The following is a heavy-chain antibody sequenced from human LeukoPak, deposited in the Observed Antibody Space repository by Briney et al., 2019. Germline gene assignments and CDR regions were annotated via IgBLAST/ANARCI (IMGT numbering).Heavy chain of an antibody. Sequence: GGSLRLSCAASGFAFGSYAMGWVRQAPGKGLEWVSAISGSDDSTYYADSVKGRFTTSRDKSKNTLYLQMNSLRAEDTAVYYCSKQVDFDPADPLDVWGQGTMVTVSS. D-gene: IGHD3-9*01. CDR3: SKQVDFDPADPLDV. J-gene: IGHJ3*01. V-gene: IGHV3-23*01. CDR1: GFAFGSYA. CDR2: ISGSDDST.